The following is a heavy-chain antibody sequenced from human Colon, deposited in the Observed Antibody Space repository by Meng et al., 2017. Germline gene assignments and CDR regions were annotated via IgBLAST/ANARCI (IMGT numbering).Heavy chain of an antibody. CDR1: GDAISSSTYC. D-gene: IGHD3-10*01. J-gene: IGHJ5*02. CDR2: AYYSGST. V-gene: IGHV4-39*01. CDR3: SRWGGSGTYSP. Sequence: QLQLQESGPGLVKPSETLSLTCTVSGDAISSSTYCWGWIRQPPGKGLEWIGCAYYSGSTYYDPSLKSRVAVSVDTSKNQFSLILSSVTAADTAVYYCSRWGGSGTYSPWGHGTLVTVSS.